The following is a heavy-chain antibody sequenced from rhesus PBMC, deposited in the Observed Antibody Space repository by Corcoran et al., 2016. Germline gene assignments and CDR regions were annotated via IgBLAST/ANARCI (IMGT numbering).Heavy chain of an antibody. CDR3: TRMYCTSTTCYAYYFDY. CDR2: NKNKADGETA. V-gene: IGHV3-16*01. J-gene: IGHJ4*01. CDR1: GFTFSNYW. Sequence: EVQLVESGGGLVQPGGSLRLSCAASGFTFSNYWMSWVRQAPGKGLEWVGRNKNKADGETAEYAESVKGRFTISRYDSKNILYLQMNSLKTEDTAVYYCTRMYCTSTTCYAYYFDYWGQGVLVTVSS. D-gene: IGHD2-2*01.